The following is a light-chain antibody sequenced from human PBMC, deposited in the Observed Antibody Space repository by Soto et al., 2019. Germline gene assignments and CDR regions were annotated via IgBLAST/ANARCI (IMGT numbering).Light chain of an antibody. CDR1: SSDIGAYDY. CDR2: GVS. V-gene: IGLV2-14*03. Sequence: QSALTQPASVSGSPGQSITISCTGTSSDIGAYDYVSWYQQHPGKAPKFIIYGVSSRPSGVSPRFSGSKSGNKASLTISGLQAEDEADYFCTSFTSSNIVVFGGGTKLTVL. CDR3: TSFTSSNIVV. J-gene: IGLJ2*01.